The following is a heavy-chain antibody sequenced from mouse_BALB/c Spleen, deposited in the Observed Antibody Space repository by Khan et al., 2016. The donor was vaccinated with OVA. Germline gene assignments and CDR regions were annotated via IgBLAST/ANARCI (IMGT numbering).Heavy chain of an antibody. V-gene: IGHV1S135*01. CDR2: IDPYNGGT. D-gene: IGHD1-1*01. J-gene: IGHJ2*01. Sequence: VQLQQSGPELVKPGASVKVSCKASGYSFTDYNMFWVKQSHGKSLEWIGYIDPYNGGTSYNQKFKGKATLTVDKSSSTAFMHLSSLTSEHSAVFDGARTDYYGSSYYCGYWGQGTTLTVSS. CDR3: ARTDYYGSSYYCGY. CDR1: GYSFTDYN.